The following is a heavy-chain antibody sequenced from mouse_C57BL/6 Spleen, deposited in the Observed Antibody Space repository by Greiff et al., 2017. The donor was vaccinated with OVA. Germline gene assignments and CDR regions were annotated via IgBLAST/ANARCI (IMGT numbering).Heavy chain of an antibody. CDR1: GYTFTSYW. CDR2: IHPNSGGT. Sequence: QVQLQQPGAELVKPGASVKLSCKASGYTFTSYWMHWVKQRPGQGLEWIGMIHPNSGGTNYNEKFKSKATLTVDKSSSTAYMQLSSLTSEDSAVYDCASRANWDHSWFAYWGKGTLVTVSA. V-gene: IGHV1-64*01. CDR3: ASRANWDHSWFAY. D-gene: IGHD4-1*01. J-gene: IGHJ3*01.